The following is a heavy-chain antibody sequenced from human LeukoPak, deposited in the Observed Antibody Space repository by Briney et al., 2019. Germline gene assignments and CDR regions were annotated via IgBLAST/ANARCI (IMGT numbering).Heavy chain of an antibody. CDR2: INSGGTT. Sequence: GGSLRLSCVASGLNLSISYMNWARQAPGKGLEWVSLINSGGTTYYPDSVKGRFTIARDNPKNTLFLQMNSLRADVSGVNSRVIKSVEEQKDAFDTWGQSTMVTVSS. CDR3: VIKSVEEQKDAFDT. V-gene: IGHV3-66*01. D-gene: IGHD4-23*01. CDR1: GLNLSISY. J-gene: IGHJ3*02.